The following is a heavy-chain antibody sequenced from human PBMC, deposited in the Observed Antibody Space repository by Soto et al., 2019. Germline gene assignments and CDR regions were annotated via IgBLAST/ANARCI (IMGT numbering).Heavy chain of an antibody. V-gene: IGHV3-23*01. J-gene: IGHJ3*02. CDR1: GFTFSSYA. D-gene: IGHD3-9*01. CDR2: ISGSGGST. CDR3: AKPFILTGYMEEGLDAFDI. Sequence: PGGSLRLSCSASGFTFSSYAMSWVRQAPGKGLEWVSAISGSGGSTYYADSVKGRFTISRDNSKNTLYLQMNSLRAEDTAVYYCAKPFILTGYMEEGLDAFDIWGQGTMVTVSS.